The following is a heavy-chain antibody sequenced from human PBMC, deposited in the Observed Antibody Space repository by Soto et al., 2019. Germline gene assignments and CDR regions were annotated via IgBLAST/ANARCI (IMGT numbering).Heavy chain of an antibody. Sequence: QLQLQESGPGLVKPSETLSLTCTVSGGSISSSSYYWGWIRQPPGKGLEWIGSIYYSGSTYYNPSLKSRVTISVDTSKNQFSLKLSSVTAADTAVYSCARRSYFDSAWYFDLWGRGTLVTVSS. D-gene: IGHD3-9*01. V-gene: IGHV4-39*01. CDR3: ARRSYFDSAWYFDL. J-gene: IGHJ2*01. CDR2: IYYSGST. CDR1: GGSISSSSYY.